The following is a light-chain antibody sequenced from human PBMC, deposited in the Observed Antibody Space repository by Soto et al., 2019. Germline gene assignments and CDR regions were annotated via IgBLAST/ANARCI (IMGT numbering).Light chain of an antibody. CDR1: SSNIGAGYD. V-gene: IGLV1-40*01. CDR2: GNS. Sequence: QLVLTQPPSVSGAPGQRVTISCTGSSSNIGAGYDVHWYQQLPGTAPKLLIYGNSNRPSGVPDRFSGSKSGTLASLAITGLQAEDEADYYCQSYDSSLSGYVFGTGTKLTVL. CDR3: QSYDSSLSGYV. J-gene: IGLJ1*01.